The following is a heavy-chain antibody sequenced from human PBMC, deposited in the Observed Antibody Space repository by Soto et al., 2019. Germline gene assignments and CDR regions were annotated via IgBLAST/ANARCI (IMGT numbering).Heavy chain of an antibody. J-gene: IGHJ4*02. D-gene: IGHD3-22*01. CDR3: AKVVDYDSTGYYSHLDH. CDR1: GFTFSSYA. V-gene: IGHV3-23*01. CDR2: IGASGSST. Sequence: EVQLLESGGGLVQPGGSLRLSCAASGFTFSSYALTWVRQAPGKGLEWVSVIGASGSSTFHADSVKGRFTISRENSKNTLFLQMNSLRAEDTAVYYCAKVVDYDSTGYYSHLDHWGQGTLVTVSS.